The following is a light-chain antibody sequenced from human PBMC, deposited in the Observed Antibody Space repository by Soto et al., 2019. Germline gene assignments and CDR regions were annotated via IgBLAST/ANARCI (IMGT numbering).Light chain of an antibody. CDR2: AAS. J-gene: IGKJ2*01. CDR3: QKYNNAPNT. CDR1: QDISNY. V-gene: IGKV1-27*01. Sequence: DIQMTQSPSSLSASVGDRVTITCRAHQDISNYLAWYQQKPGKVPELLIYAASTLRTGVQSRFSGSGSGTVFTLTINNLQPEDVATYYCQKYNNAPNTFGRGTRLEIK.